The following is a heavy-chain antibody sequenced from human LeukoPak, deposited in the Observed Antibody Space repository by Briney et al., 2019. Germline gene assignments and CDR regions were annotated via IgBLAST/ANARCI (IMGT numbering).Heavy chain of an antibody. CDR3: ARQSYAAAGWYYFDY. CDR1: GGSFSGYY. J-gene: IGHJ4*02. V-gene: IGHV4-34*01. CDR2: INHSGST. Sequence: SETLSLTCAVYGGSFSGYYWSWIRQPPGKGLEWIGEINHSGSTNYNPSLKSRVTISVDTSKNQFSLKLSSVTAADTAVYYCARQSYAAAGWYYFDYWGQGTLVTVSS. D-gene: IGHD6-13*01.